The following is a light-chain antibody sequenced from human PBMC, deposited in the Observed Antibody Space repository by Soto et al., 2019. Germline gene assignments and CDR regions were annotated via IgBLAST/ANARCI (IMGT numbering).Light chain of an antibody. CDR2: DAS. CDR1: QSVSSY. V-gene: IGKV3-11*01. J-gene: IGKJ5*01. Sequence: EIVLTQSPATLSLSPGERASLSCRASQSVSSYLAWYQQKPGQAPRLLIYDASNRATGISARFSGSGSGTDFTLTISRLEPEDFAVYYCQQYNDRPPITFGQGTRLEIK. CDR3: QQYNDRPPIT.